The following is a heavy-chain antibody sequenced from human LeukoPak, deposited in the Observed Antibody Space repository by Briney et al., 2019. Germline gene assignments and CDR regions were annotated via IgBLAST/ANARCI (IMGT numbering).Heavy chain of an antibody. CDR1: GFTGSSNS. D-gene: IGHD1-14*01. CDR2: ISNSAET. J-gene: IGHJ4*02. V-gene: IGHV3-53*01. Sequence: GGSLRLSCTVSGFTGSSNSMSLGRQAPGKGLELVSFISNSAETHYSDSVKGRFSISRDSSKNTLYLQMNSLRAEDTAVYYCARRAGIYSHPYDYWGQGTLVTVSS. CDR3: ARRAGIYSHPYDY.